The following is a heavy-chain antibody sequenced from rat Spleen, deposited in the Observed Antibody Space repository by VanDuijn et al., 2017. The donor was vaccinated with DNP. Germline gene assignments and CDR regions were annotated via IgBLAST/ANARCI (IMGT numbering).Heavy chain of an antibody. CDR2: ISSTGDST. Sequence: EVQLVESGGGPVQPGRSLKLSCVASGFIFSNYWMTWIRQAPGKGLEWVASISSTGDSTYYSDSVKGRFSISRDNVKSFLYLQVNSLRSEDTATYYCTRESDYYSSDYFDYWGQGVMVTVSS. D-gene: IGHD1-2*01. V-gene: IGHV5-31*01. J-gene: IGHJ2*01. CDR3: TRESDYYSSDYFDY. CDR1: GFIFSNYW.